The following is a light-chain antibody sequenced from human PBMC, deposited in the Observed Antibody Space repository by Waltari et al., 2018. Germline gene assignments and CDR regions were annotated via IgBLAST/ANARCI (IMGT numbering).Light chain of an antibody. CDR1: QSVGRS. J-gene: IGKJ1*01. V-gene: IGKV3-20*01. CDR3: QHYVTLPVT. Sequence: EIVLTQSPGTLSLSPGARATFSCRTSQSVGRSLAWYQQKRGQAPRLLIYGASSRATGIPDRFSGSGSGTDFSLTISRLEPEDFAVYYCQHYVTLPVTFGQGTKVEIK. CDR2: GAS.